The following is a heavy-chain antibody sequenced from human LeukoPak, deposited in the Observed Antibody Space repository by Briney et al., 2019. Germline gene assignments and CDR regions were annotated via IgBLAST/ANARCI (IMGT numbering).Heavy chain of an antibody. CDR1: GFTVSSNY. J-gene: IGHJ3*02. Sequence: GGSLRLSCAASGFTVSSNYMSWVRQAPGKGLEWVSVIYSGGSTYYADSVKGRFTISRDNSKNTLYLQMNSLRAEDTAVYYCARDLRGSGSYGWGAFDIWGQGTMVTVSS. CDR3: ARDLRGSGSYGWGAFDI. V-gene: IGHV3-53*01. CDR2: IYSGGST. D-gene: IGHD3-10*01.